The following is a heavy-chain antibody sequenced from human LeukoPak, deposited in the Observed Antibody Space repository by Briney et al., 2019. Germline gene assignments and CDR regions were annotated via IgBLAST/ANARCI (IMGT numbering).Heavy chain of an antibody. V-gene: IGHV4-59*08. CDR3: ASLTLDCSSTSCPPQTDY. Sequence: SETLSLSSTVSTGSISSYYWSWIRQPPAKGMEWIGSIYYSGSTNYNPSLKSRFTISVDTSKNQFSLKLSSVTAADTAVYYRASLTLDCSSTSCPPQTDYWGQGTLVTVSS. CDR2: IYYSGST. CDR1: TGSISSYY. D-gene: IGHD2-2*01. J-gene: IGHJ4*02.